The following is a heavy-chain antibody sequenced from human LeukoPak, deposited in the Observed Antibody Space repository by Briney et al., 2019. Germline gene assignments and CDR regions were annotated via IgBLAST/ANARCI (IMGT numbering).Heavy chain of an antibody. CDR3: ARTIYTAMVTSNAFDI. CDR1: GGTFSSYA. V-gene: IGHV1-69*10. Sequence: SVKVSCKASGGTFSSYAISWVRQAPGQGLEWMGRIIPILGIANYAQKFQGRVTITADKSTSTAYMELSSLRSEDTAVYYCARTIYTAMVTSNAFDIWGQGTMVTVSS. CDR2: IIPILGIA. D-gene: IGHD5-18*01. J-gene: IGHJ3*02.